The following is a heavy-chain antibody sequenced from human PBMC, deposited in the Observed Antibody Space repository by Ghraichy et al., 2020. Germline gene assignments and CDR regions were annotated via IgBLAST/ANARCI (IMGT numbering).Heavy chain of an antibody. CDR1: GGSFSAYY. V-gene: IGHV4-34*01. Sequence: SETLSLTCAAYGGSFSAYYWSWIRQPPGKGLEWIGEINHSGSTNYNPSLKSRVTISVDTSKNQFSLTLSSVTAADTAVYYCARYSSTWSLGDWGQGTLVTVSS. CDR3: ARYSSTWSLGD. J-gene: IGHJ4*02. CDR2: INHSGST. D-gene: IGHD6-13*01.